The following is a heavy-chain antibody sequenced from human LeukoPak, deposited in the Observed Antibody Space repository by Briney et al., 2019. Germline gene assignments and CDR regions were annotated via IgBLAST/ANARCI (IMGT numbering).Heavy chain of an antibody. Sequence: GGSLRLSCAASGFTFSSYSMNWVRQAPGKGLEWVSSISSSSSYIYYADSVKGRFTISRDNAKNSLYLQMNSLRAEDTAVYYCASPTHSTSCPGRCYYMDVWGKGTAVTVYS. J-gene: IGHJ6*03. CDR1: GFTFSSYS. CDR2: ISSSSSYI. D-gene: IGHD2-2*01. V-gene: IGHV3-21*01. CDR3: ASPTHSTSCPGRCYYMDV.